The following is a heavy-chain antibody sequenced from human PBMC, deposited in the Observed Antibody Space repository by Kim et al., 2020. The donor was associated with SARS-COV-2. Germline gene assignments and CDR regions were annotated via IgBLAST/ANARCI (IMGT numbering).Heavy chain of an antibody. Sequence: ASVKVSCKASGYTFTSYYMHWVRQAPGQGLEWMGIINPSGGSTSYAQKFQGRVTMTRDTSTSTVYMVLSSLRSEDTAVYYCARVIGANWNEHDAFDIWGQGTMVTVSS. D-gene: IGHD1-1*01. J-gene: IGHJ3*02. CDR2: INPSGGST. CDR1: GYTFTSYY. V-gene: IGHV1-46*01. CDR3: ARVIGANWNEHDAFDI.